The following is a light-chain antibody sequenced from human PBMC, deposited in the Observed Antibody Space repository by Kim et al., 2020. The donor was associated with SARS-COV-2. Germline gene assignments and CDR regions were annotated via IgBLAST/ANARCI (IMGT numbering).Light chain of an antibody. Sequence: ASTGERVTTYCRASQGLSKFLAWYQQKPGHVPTLLIYDASTWQSGIPARFSGSGSGTDFTLTISSIQPEDVATYYCQKCNNAPRTFGQGTKVEIK. J-gene: IGKJ1*01. CDR1: QGLSKF. V-gene: IGKV1-27*01. CDR3: QKCNNAPRT. CDR2: DAS.